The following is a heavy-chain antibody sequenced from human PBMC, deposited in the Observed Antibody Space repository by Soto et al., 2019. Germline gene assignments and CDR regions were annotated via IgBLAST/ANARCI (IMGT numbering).Heavy chain of an antibody. Sequence: EVQLLESGGGLVQPGGSLRLSCAASGFTFSSYAMSWVRQAPGKGLEWVSAISGSGGSTYYADSVKGRFTISRDNSKNTLYLQMNSLRAEDTAVYYCAKDAKYDIFTGYYGGFDYWVQGTLVTVAS. CDR2: ISGSGGST. CDR3: AKDAKYDIFTGYYGGFDY. CDR1: GFTFSSYA. V-gene: IGHV3-23*01. D-gene: IGHD3-9*01. J-gene: IGHJ4*02.